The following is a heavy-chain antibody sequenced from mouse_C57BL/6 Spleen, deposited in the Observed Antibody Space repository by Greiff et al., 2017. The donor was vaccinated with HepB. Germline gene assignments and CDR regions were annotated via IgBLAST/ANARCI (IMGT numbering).Heavy chain of an antibody. J-gene: IGHJ3*01. CDR2: IRSKSNNYAT. Sequence: EVHLVESGGGLVQPKGSLKLSCAASGFSFNTYAMNWVRQAPGKGLEWVARIRSKSNNYATYYADSVKDRFTISRDDSESMLYLQMNNLKTEDTAMYYCVSQANWVWFAYWGQGTLVTVSA. V-gene: IGHV10-1*01. CDR3: VSQANWVWFAY. CDR1: GFSFNTYA. D-gene: IGHD4-1*01.